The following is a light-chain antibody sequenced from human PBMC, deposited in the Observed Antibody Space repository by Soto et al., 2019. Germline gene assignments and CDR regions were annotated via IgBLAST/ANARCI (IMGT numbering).Light chain of an antibody. CDR2: AAY. V-gene: IGKV3-20*01. Sequence: EIVLTQSPDTLSLSPGERATISCRASQSVPNNYLAWYLQKPGQAPKVLIYAAYNRATGIPDRFSGSGSGTDFTLTIRRLEPEDFAVFYCQQYGDGPWTFGQGTKVESK. CDR1: QSVPNNY. CDR3: QQYGDGPWT. J-gene: IGKJ1*01.